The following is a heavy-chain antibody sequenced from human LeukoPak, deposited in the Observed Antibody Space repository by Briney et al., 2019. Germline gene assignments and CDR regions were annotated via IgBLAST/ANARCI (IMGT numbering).Heavy chain of an antibody. CDR2: IYYSGST. V-gene: IGHV4-39*01. D-gene: IGHD3-9*01. J-gene: IGHJ4*02. Sequence: SETLSLTCTVSGGSISSSSYYWGWIRQPPVKGLEWIGSIYYSGSTYYNPSLKSRVTISVDTSKNQFSLKLSSVTAADTAVYYCASQYYDILTGYSEGFGYWGQGTLVTVSS. CDR1: GGSISSSSYY. CDR3: ASQYYDILTGYSEGFGY.